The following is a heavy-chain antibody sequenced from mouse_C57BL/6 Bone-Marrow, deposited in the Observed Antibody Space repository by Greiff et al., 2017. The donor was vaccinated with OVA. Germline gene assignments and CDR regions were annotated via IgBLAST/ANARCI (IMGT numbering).Heavy chain of an antibody. Sequence: EVQLVESGGGLVKPGGPLKLSCAASGFTFSDYGMHWVRQAPEKGLEWVAYISSGSSTIYYADTVKGRFTISRDNAKHTLFLQMTSLRSEDTAMYYCARTTMVTTFDYWGQGTTLTVSS. CDR1: GFTFSDYG. V-gene: IGHV5-17*01. D-gene: IGHD2-2*01. CDR2: ISSGSSTI. CDR3: ARTTMVTTFDY. J-gene: IGHJ2*01.